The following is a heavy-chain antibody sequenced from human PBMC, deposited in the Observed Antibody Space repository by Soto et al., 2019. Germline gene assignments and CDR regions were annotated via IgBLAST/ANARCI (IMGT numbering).Heavy chain of an antibody. D-gene: IGHD6-13*01. Sequence: GAPVKVSCKASGYTFTGYYMHWVRQAPGQGLEWMGWINPNSGGTNYAQKFQGWVTMTRDTSISTAYMELSRLRSDDTAVYYCARAIAAAGSPLYNWFDPWGQGTLVTVSS. CDR3: ARAIAAAGSPLYNWFDP. CDR2: INPNSGGT. V-gene: IGHV1-2*04. CDR1: GYTFTGYY. J-gene: IGHJ5*02.